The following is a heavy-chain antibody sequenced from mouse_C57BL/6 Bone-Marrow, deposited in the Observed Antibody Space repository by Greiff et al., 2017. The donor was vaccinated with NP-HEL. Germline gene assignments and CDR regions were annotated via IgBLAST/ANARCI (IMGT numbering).Heavy chain of an antibody. CDR2: INPNNGGT. V-gene: IGHV1-18*01. D-gene: IGHD1-1*01. Sequence: EVQLVESGPELVKPGASVKIPCKASGYTFTDYNMDWVKQSHGKSLEWIGDINPNNGGTIYNQKFKGKATLTVDKSSSTAYMALRSLTSEDTAVYYCARHYGSSDWYFDVWGTGTTVTVSS. CDR1: GYTFTDYN. J-gene: IGHJ1*03. CDR3: ARHYGSSDWYFDV.